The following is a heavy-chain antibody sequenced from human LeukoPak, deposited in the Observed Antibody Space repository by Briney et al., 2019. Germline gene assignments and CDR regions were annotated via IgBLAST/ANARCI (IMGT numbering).Heavy chain of an antibody. V-gene: IGHV4-34*01. CDR1: GGSFSGYY. CDR3: ARTLLAYDAFDI. CDR2: INHSGST. Sequence: SETLSLTCAVYGGSFSGYYWSWIRQPPGKGLEWIGEINHSGSTNYNPFLKSRVTISVDTSKNQFSLKLSSVTAADTAVYYCARTLLAYDAFDIWGQGTMVTVSS. J-gene: IGHJ3*02.